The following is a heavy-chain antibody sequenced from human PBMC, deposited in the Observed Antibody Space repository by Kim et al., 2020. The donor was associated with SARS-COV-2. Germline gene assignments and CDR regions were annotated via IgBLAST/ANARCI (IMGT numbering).Heavy chain of an antibody. J-gene: IGHJ3*02. CDR2: IIPIFGTA. Sequence: SVKVSCKASGGTFSSYAISWVRQAPGQGLEWMGGIIPIFGTANYAQKFQGRVTITADKSTSTAYMELSSLRSEDTAVYYCARVPSEDVLFDIWGQGTMVTVSS. D-gene: IGHD2-8*01. V-gene: IGHV1-69*06. CDR1: GGTFSSYA. CDR3: ARVPSEDVLFDI.